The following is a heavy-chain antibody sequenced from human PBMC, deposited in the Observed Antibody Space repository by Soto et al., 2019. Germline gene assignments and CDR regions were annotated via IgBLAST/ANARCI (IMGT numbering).Heavy chain of an antibody. CDR2: MSGSGGST. Sequence: GGSLRLSCVASGFTLNNYAMTWVRQAPGKGLEWVSAMSGSGGSTFYADSVKGRFTISRDNSKNTLYLQIHSLRAEDTAVYYFAKVPGPSAGVVNWGQGTLVTVSS. J-gene: IGHJ1*01. CDR1: GFTLNNYA. V-gene: IGHV3-23*01. CDR3: AKVPGPSAGVVN. D-gene: IGHD2-8*01.